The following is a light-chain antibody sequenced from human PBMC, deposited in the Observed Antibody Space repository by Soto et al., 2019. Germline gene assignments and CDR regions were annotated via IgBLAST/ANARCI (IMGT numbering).Light chain of an antibody. CDR1: QSISIY. Sequence: DIQMTQSPSSLSASVGDRVTITCRASQSISIYLNWYQQKPGKAPKLLIYAASSLQSGLPLRFSGSGSGTDFTLTISSLQPEDFATYYCQQSYSTPFTFGHGTKVDIK. J-gene: IGKJ3*01. CDR2: AAS. V-gene: IGKV1-39*01. CDR3: QQSYSTPFT.